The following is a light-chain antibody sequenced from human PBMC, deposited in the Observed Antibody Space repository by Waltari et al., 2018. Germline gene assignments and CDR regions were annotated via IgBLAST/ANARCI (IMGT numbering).Light chain of an antibody. Sequence: QSALTQPPSASGSPGQSVTISCTGATSDRNFNSVSWYHQHPGKAPQIIISGVTNRPSRVPDRFSGSKSGTTASLTVAGLQVEDEAHYYCSLSGGINNFVVFGGGTKLTVL. CDR2: GVT. J-gene: IGLJ2*01. CDR1: TSDRNFNS. V-gene: IGLV2-8*01. CDR3: SLSGGINNFVV.